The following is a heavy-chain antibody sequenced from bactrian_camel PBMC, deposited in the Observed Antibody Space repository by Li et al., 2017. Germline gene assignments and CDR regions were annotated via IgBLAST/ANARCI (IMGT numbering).Heavy chain of an antibody. D-gene: IGHD1*01. CDR3: AAQGRSWPGSCHFGVAYKF. CDR2: IDRDGST. V-gene: IGHV3S53*01. J-gene: IGHJ4*01. Sequence: HVQLVESGGGSVQAGGSLRLSCTASGYASSRYSMGWFRSAPGKEREEVACIDRDGSTSVADSVKDRFTISRDNTKSTVYLQMNSLEPEDTAKYYCAAQGRSWPGSCHFGVAYKFWGQGTQVTVS. CDR1: GYASSRYS.